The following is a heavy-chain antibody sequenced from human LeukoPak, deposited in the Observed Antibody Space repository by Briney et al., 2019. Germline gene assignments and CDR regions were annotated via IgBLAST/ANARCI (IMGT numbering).Heavy chain of an antibody. CDR3: AGTDYGDYRIDY. J-gene: IGHJ4*02. V-gene: IGHV3-7*01. D-gene: IGHD4-17*01. CDR1: GFTFSSYW. Sequence: GGSLRLSCAASGFTFSSYWMSWVRQAPGKGLEWVANIKQDGSEKYYVDSVKGRFTISRDKAKNSLYLQMNSLRAEDTAVYYCAGTDYGDYRIDYWGQGTLVTVSS. CDR2: IKQDGSEK.